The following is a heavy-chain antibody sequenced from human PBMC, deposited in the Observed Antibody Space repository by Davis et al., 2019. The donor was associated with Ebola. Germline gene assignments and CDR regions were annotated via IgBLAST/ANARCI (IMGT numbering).Heavy chain of an antibody. CDR1: GFTFDDYA. V-gene: IGHV3-9*01. CDR3: ARDDTYYDFWSGYRSSTFDY. J-gene: IGHJ4*02. CDR2: ISWNSGSL. Sequence: PGGSLRLSCAASGFTFDDYAMHWVRQAPGKGLGWVSGISWNSGSLGYADSVKGRFTISRDNAKNSLYLQMNSLRAEDTAVYYCARDDTYYDFWSGYRSSTFDYWGQGTLVTVSS. D-gene: IGHD3-3*01.